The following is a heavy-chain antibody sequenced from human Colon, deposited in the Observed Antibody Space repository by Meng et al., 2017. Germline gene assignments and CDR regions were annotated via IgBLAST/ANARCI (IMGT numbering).Heavy chain of an antibody. CDR3: ARGPLDY. CDR1: GGSVSSGSYY. Sequence: QLQLTEPGPGLLRPPETLSLPCTVSGGSVSSGSYYWSWIRQPPGKGLEWIGYIYYTGSTNYNPSLKSRVTISVDTSKNQFSLKLSSVTAADTAVYYCARGPLDYWGQGTLVTVSS. J-gene: IGHJ4*02. CDR2: IYYTGST. V-gene: IGHV4-61*01.